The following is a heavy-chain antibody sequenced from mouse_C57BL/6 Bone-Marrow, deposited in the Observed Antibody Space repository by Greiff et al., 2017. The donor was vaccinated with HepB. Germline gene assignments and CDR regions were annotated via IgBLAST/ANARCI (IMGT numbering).Heavy chain of an antibody. V-gene: IGHV5-9*01. CDR1: GFTFSSYT. CDR3: ARRVLYYFDY. D-gene: IGHD2-14*01. CDR2: ISGGGGNT. Sequence: DVKLQESGGGLVKPGGSLKLSCAASGFTFSSYTMSWVRQTPEKRLEWVATISGGGGNTYYPDSVKGRFTLSRDNAKNTLYLQMSSLRSEDTALYYCARRVLYYFDYWGQGTTLTVSS. J-gene: IGHJ2*01.